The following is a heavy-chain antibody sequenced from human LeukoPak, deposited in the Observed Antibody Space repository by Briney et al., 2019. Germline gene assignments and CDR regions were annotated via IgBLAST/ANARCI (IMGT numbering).Heavy chain of an antibody. CDR2: INHSGST. CDR1: GGSFSGYY. CDR3: ARGGWAATIEYYFDY. Sequence: PSETLSLTCAVYGGSFSGYYWSWIRQPPGKGLEWIGEINHSGSTNYNPSLKSRVTISVDTSKNQFSLKLSSVTAADTAVYYCARGGWAATIEYYFDYWGQGTLVTVSS. V-gene: IGHV4-34*01. J-gene: IGHJ4*02. D-gene: IGHD5-12*01.